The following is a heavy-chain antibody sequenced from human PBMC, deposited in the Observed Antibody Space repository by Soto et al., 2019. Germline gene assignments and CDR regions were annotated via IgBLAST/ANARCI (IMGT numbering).Heavy chain of an antibody. J-gene: IGHJ6*02. D-gene: IGHD3-9*01. CDR1: GGSISSYY. V-gene: IGHV4-59*08. Sequence: SETLSLTCSVSGGSISSYYWSWIRQPPGKGLEWIGYIYYSVSTNYNPSLKSRVTISLDTSKNQFSLKLSFVTAADTAVYYCSRHFSPMYDILTGTTLDPYYGMDVWGQGTTVTVSS. CDR3: SRHFSPMYDILTGTTLDPYYGMDV. CDR2: IYYSVST.